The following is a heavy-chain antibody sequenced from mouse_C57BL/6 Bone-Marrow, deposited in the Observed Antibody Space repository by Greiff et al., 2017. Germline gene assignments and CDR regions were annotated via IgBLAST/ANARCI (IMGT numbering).Heavy chain of an antibody. CDR1: GFTFSDFY. Sequence: EVKLMESGGGLVQSGRSLRLSCAASGFTFSDFYMEWVRQAPGKGLEWIAASRNKANDYTTEYSASVKGRFIVSRDTSQSILYLQMNALRAEDTAIYYCARDVGGSWGYFDVWGTGTTVTVSS. V-gene: IGHV7-1*01. D-gene: IGHD1-1*02. CDR2: SRNKANDYTT. CDR3: ARDVGGSWGYFDV. J-gene: IGHJ1*03.